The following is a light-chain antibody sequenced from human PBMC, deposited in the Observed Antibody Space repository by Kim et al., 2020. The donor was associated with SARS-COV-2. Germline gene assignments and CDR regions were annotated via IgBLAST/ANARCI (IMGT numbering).Light chain of an antibody. J-gene: IGLJ3*02. CDR1: SSNIGSNN. CDR3: AVWDDSLKQGV. Sequence: QSVLTQPPSASGTPGQRVTISCSGSSSNIGSNNVVWCQQLPGAAPNLLIYSNNQRPSGVPDRFSGSRSGTSASLAISGLQSGDEADYYCAVWDDSLKQGVFGGGTQLTVL. V-gene: IGLV1-44*01. CDR2: SNN.